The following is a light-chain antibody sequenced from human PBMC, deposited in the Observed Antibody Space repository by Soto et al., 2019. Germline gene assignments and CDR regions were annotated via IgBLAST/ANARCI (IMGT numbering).Light chain of an antibody. Sequence: EIVLTQSPATLSLSPGERATLSCRASHSVSTYLDWYQQKPGQAPRLLIYDASNRATGIPARFSGSGSGTNFPRTISSREPDEFAFDYCNQRFTFGPGTKVDIK. CDR1: HSVSTY. V-gene: IGKV3-11*01. CDR3: NQRFT. J-gene: IGKJ3*01. CDR2: DAS.